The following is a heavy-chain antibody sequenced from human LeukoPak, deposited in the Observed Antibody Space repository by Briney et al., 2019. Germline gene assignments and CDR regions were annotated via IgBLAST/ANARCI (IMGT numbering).Heavy chain of an antibody. Sequence: GGSLRLSCAASGFTFSSYAMSWVRQAPGKGLEWVSYISSSSSTIYYADSVKGRFTISRDNAKNSLYLQMNSLRAEDTAVYYCARARPYYYDSSGTLDHWGQGTLVTVSS. CDR3: ARARPYYYDSSGTLDH. V-gene: IGHV3-48*01. CDR1: GFTFSSYA. CDR2: ISSSSSTI. D-gene: IGHD3-22*01. J-gene: IGHJ4*02.